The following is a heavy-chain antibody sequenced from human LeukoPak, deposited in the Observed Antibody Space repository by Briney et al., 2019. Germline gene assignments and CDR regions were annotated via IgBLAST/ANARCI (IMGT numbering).Heavy chain of an antibody. D-gene: IGHD6-13*01. V-gene: IGHV4-38-2*02. J-gene: IGHJ4*02. CDR2: TYHSGST. Sequence: PSETLSLTCTVSGYSISSGYYWGWIRQPPGKGLEWIESTYHSGSTYYNPSLKSRVTMSVDTSKNQFSLKLSSVTAADTAVYYCARGRGQQLGNFDYWGQGTLVTVSS. CDR3: ARGRGQQLGNFDY. CDR1: GYSISSGYY.